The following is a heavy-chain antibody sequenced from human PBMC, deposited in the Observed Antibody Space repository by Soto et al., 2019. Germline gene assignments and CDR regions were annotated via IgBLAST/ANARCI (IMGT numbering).Heavy chain of an antibody. Sequence: SETLSLTCTVSGGSISSGDYYWSWIRQPPGKGLEWIGYIHYSGSTNYNPSLKGRVTISIDTSKNQFSLKLSSVTAADTAVYYCARRWGRTFDYWGQGTLVTVSS. CDR3: ARRWGRTFDY. CDR2: IHYSGST. J-gene: IGHJ4*02. D-gene: IGHD7-27*01. V-gene: IGHV4-30-4*01. CDR1: GGSISSGDYY.